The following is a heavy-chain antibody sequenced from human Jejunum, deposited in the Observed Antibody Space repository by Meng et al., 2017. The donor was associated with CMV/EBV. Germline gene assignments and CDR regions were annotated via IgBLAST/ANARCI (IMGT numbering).Heavy chain of an antibody. V-gene: IGHV4-61*03. CDR3: ARGRGYSLWTPFYFLDY. Sequence: SSTTDFWTWVRQPPGKPLEWIGYFSKRGNTKYNPSLRSRVSISVDTPENHFSLRLTSVTAADTAVYFCARGRGYSLWTPFYFLDYWGQGRLVTVSS. D-gene: IGHD3/OR15-3a*01. CDR1: SSTTDF. CDR2: FSKRGNT. J-gene: IGHJ4*02.